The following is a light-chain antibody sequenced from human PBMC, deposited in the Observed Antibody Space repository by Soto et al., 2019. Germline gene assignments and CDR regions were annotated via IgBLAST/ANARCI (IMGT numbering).Light chain of an antibody. Sequence: ALTQPRSVSGSPGQSVTISCTGTSSDVGGYNYVSWYQQHPGKAPKLMIYDVNKRPSGVPDRFSGSKSGNTASLTISGLQAEDEADYYCCSYAGSYTLYVFGTGTKVTVL. CDR2: DVN. V-gene: IGLV2-11*01. CDR3: CSYAGSYTLYV. J-gene: IGLJ1*01. CDR1: SSDVGGYNY.